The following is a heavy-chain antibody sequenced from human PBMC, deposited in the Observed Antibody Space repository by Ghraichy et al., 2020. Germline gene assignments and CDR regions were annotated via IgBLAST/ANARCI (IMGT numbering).Heavy chain of an antibody. CDR3: AKDFSGDGYNYYGVLDDP. V-gene: IGHV3-23*01. J-gene: IGHJ5*02. CDR1: GFTFSTYA. D-gene: IGHD5-24*01. Sequence: GGSLRLSCAASGFTFSTYAMSWVRQAPEKGLEWVSSITGSGGSTYYADSVKGRFTISRDNSKSTLYLQMNSLRGEDTALYYCAKDFSGDGYNYYGVLDDPWGQGTLVTVSS. CDR2: ITGSGGST.